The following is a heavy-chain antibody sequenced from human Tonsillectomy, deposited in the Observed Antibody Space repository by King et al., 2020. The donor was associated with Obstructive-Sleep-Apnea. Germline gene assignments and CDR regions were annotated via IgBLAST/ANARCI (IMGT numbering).Heavy chain of an antibody. J-gene: IGHJ4*02. V-gene: IGHV3-48*04. CDR3: ARGRFSDS. D-gene: IGHD3-3*01. CDR1: GFTFSAYS. CDR2: IIISISTI. Sequence: VQLVESGGGLVQPGGSLRLSCAASGFTFSAYSINWVRQAPGQGLEWGSYIIISISTIYYADSVKGRFTISRDNAKNSVFLQMTTLRAEDTAVYYCARGRFSDSWGQGTLVTVSS.